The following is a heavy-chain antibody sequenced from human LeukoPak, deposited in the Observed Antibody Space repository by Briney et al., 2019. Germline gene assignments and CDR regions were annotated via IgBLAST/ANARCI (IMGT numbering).Heavy chain of an antibody. CDR3: ARRGIDCSATGGYFDY. Sequence: ASVKVSCKASGYTFTGYYIHWMRQAPGQGLEWMGWMNPNSGDTSYAQKFQGRVTMTRDTPISTAYMELTRLRSDDTAVYYCARRGIDCSATGGYFDYWGQGPLVTVS. D-gene: IGHD2-15*01. V-gene: IGHV1-2*02. CDR1: GYTFTGYY. CDR2: MNPNSGDT. J-gene: IGHJ4*02.